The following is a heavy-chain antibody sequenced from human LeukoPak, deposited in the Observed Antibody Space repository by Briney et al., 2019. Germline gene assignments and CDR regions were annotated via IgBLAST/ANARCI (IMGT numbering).Heavy chain of an antibody. J-gene: IGHJ6*02. V-gene: IGHV4-39*02. CDR2: IYYNGKT. Sequence: SETLSLNCTVSGASLRGSTYYWGWIRQSPGKILEWIGSIYYNGKTYYNPSLKSRVTVSADKSKKHFSLKLTSVTAADTAVYFCARIAYSGMDVWSQGTTVTVSS. D-gene: IGHD3-16*01. CDR3: ARIAYSGMDV. CDR1: GASLRGSTYY.